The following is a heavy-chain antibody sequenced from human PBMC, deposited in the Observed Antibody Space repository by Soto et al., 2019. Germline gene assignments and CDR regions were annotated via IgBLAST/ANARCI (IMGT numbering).Heavy chain of an antibody. CDR1: GGSISSGGYY. D-gene: IGHD3-16*01. V-gene: IGHV4-31*03. Sequence: QVQLQESGPGLVKPSQTLSLTCTVSGGSISSGGYYWSWIRQHPGKGLEWIGYIYYSGSTYYNPSLRSRVTISVDPSKNQFSLKLGSVTAGDTAVYYCGREEAWGGGDYWGQGTLVTVSS. CDR2: IYYSGST. J-gene: IGHJ4*02. CDR3: GREEAWGGGDY.